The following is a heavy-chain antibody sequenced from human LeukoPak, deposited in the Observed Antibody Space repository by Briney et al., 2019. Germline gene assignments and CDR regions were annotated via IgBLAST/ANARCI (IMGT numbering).Heavy chain of an antibody. Sequence: SETLSLTCAVYGGSFSGYYCTWIRQPPGKGLEWIGEINHNGGTNYNPSLKSRVTISVDTSKNQFSLKLTSLTAADTAVYYCARDRSSWGLDCWGQGTLVTVSS. J-gene: IGHJ4*02. CDR1: GGSFSGYY. D-gene: IGHD7-27*01. CDR3: ARDRSSWGLDC. CDR2: INHNGGT. V-gene: IGHV4-34*09.